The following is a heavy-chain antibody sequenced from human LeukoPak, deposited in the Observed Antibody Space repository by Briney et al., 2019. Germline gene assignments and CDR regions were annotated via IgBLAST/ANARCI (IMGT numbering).Heavy chain of an antibody. CDR3: ASAVGVEIAFDI. Sequence: SETLSLTCTVSGGSISSYYWSWIRQPPGKGLEWIGYIYYSGSTNYNPSLESRVTISVDTSKNQFSLKLSSVTAADTAVYYCASAVGVEIAFDIWGQGTMVTVSS. CDR2: IYYSGST. V-gene: IGHV4-59*01. CDR1: GGSISSYY. D-gene: IGHD2-15*01. J-gene: IGHJ3*02.